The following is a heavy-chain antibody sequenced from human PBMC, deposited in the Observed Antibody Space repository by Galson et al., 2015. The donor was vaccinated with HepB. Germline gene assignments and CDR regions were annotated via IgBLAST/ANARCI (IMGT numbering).Heavy chain of an antibody. CDR3: ARDPTMVRGLTINPQVPLYGMDV. D-gene: IGHD3-10*01. CDR1: GYTFTSYY. Sequence: SVKVSCKASGYTFTSYYLHWVRQAPGQGLEWLGIINPSGGSTAYAQKFQGRVTMTRDTSTSTVYMDLSSLRSDDTAVYYCARDPTMVRGLTINPQVPLYGMDVWGQGTTVTVSS. V-gene: IGHV1-46*01. J-gene: IGHJ6*02. CDR2: INPSGGST.